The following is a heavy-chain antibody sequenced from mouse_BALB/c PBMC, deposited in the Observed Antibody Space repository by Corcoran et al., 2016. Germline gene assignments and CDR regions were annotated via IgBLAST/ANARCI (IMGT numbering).Heavy chain of an antibody. D-gene: IGHD2-14*01. V-gene: IGHV1S136*01. CDR3: ARLYYRYDGYYFDY. J-gene: IGHJ2*01. Sequence: EVQLQQSGPELVKPGASVKMSCKASGYTFTSYVMHWVKKKPGQGLEWIGYINPYNDGTKYNEKFKGKATLTSDKSSSTAYMELSSLTSEDSAVYYCARLYYRYDGYYFDYWGQGTTLTVSS. CDR1: GYTFTSYV. CDR2: INPYNDGT.